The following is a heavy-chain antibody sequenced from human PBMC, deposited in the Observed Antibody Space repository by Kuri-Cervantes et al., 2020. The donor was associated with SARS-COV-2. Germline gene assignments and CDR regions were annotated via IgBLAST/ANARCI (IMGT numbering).Heavy chain of an antibody. CDR3: ARDNSGSYYGAFDI. J-gene: IGHJ3*02. CDR1: GFIFSDYY. CDR2: IGPTGTTK. D-gene: IGHD1-26*01. Sequence: GGSLRLSCTASGFIFSDYYMTWIRQARGKGLEWVSNIGPTGTTKYYADSVKGRFTISRGNAKNSLYLQMNSLRAEDTAVYYCARDNSGSYYGAFDIWGQGTMVTVSS. V-gene: IGHV3-11*04.